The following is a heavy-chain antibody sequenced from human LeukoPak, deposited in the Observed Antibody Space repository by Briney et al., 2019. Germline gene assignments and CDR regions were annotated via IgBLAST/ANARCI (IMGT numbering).Heavy chain of an antibody. CDR3: ARVIRVASKARFDP. Sequence: SETLSLTCTVSGGSISSSSYYWGWIRQPPGKGLEWIGYIYYSGSTNYNPSLKSRVTIPVDTSKNQFSLKLSSVTAADTAVYYCARVIRVASKARFDPWGQGTLVTVSS. J-gene: IGHJ5*02. D-gene: IGHD5-12*01. CDR2: IYYSGST. CDR1: GGSISSSSYY. V-gene: IGHV4-61*05.